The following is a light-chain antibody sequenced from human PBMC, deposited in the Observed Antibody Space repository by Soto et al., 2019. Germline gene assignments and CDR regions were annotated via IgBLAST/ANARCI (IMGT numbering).Light chain of an antibody. J-gene: IGLJ1*01. Sequence: QSVLTQPPSASGTPGQRVTISCSGSSSNIGSNTVNWYQQLPGTAPKLLIYSNNQRPSGVPDRFSGSKSGTSASLAISGLQSEDEADYYCAALDDSLNGYVFATGTQLTVL. V-gene: IGLV1-44*01. CDR1: SSNIGSNT. CDR3: AALDDSLNGYV. CDR2: SNN.